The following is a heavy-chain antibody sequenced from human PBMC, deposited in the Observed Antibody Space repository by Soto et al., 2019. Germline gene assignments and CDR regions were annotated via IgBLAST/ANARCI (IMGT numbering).Heavy chain of an antibody. D-gene: IGHD3-10*01. Sequence: PSETLSLTCTVSGGPMSEYFWSWIRQSPGKGLEWIGYVYYLGSTDYNPSLKSRVVISVDTSKRQFSLKLSSVTVADTAVYYCARDGYDGSGSPYPAYWGPGIQVTVS. CDR2: VYYLGST. CDR1: GGPMSEYF. J-gene: IGHJ4*02. V-gene: IGHV4-59*01. CDR3: ARDGYDGSGSPYPAY.